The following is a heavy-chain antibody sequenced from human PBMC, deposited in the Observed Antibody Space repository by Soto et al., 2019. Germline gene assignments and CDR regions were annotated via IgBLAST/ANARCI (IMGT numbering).Heavy chain of an antibody. J-gene: IGHJ3*01. CDR3: ARSDMGRVGALAV. CDR2: INPSGGGP. CDR1: GYTFTNYY. V-gene: IGHV1-46*03. Sequence: QVQLMQSGAEVKQPGALVKVSCKASGYTFTNYYMHWVRQVPGQGLEWMGIINPSGGGPAHAQNFRGRITTTSDTSTTTIYMELNSLRSEDTAVYFCARSDMGRVGALAVWGQGTMVTVSS. D-gene: IGHD3-10*01.